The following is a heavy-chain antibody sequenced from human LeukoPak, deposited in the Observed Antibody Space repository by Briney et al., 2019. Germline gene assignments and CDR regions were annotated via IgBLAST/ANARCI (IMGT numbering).Heavy chain of an antibody. V-gene: IGHV1-2*02. Sequence: ASVKVSCKASGYTFTGYYMHWVRQAPGQGLEWMGWINPNSGGTNYAQKFQGRVTMTRDTSISTAYMELSRLRSDDTAVYYCAREVVVVPAAIDYWGQGTVVAVSS. CDR2: INPNSGGT. J-gene: IGHJ4*02. CDR1: GYTFTGYY. D-gene: IGHD2-2*02. CDR3: AREVVVVPAAIDY.